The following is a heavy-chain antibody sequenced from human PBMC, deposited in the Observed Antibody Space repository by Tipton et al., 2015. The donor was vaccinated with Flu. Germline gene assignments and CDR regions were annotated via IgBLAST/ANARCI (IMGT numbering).Heavy chain of an antibody. CDR3: ARTRGGYCSSTSCYADYFDF. CDR2: IKQGGSEK. Sequence: LSLTCAASGFTFNTYWMSWVRQAPGKGLEWVANIKQGGSEKYYVDSVKGRFTISRDNAKNSLYLQMNSLRAEDTAVYYCARTRGGYCSSTSCYADYFDFWGQGTLVTVSS. CDR1: GFTFNTYW. V-gene: IGHV3-7*01. D-gene: IGHD2-2*01. J-gene: IGHJ4*02.